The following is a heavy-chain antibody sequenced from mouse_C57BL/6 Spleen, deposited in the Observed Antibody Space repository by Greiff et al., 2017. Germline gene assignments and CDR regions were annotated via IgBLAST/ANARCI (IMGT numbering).Heavy chain of an antibody. Sequence: QVHVKQSGAELMKPGASVKLSCKATGYTFTGYWIEWVQQRPGHGLEWIGEILPGSGSTHYTETFKGKATFTADTASNTAYMQLSSLTTEDSAIYYCASSYGSSPAPDYWGQGTTLTVSS. V-gene: IGHV1-9*01. J-gene: IGHJ2*01. CDR2: ILPGSGST. CDR1: GYTFTGYW. D-gene: IGHD1-1*01. CDR3: ASSYGSSPAPDY.